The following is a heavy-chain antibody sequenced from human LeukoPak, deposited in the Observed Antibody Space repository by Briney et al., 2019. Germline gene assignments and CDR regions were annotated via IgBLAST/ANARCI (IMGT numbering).Heavy chain of an antibody. D-gene: IGHD6-25*01. Sequence: ASVKVSCKASGYSSTSYDIHWVRQAPGQGLEWMGWMTPNNGNRGHAQKFQGRVTLTRDTSTGTAYMELSSLTSADTAIYFCAREGGQAAELDNWGQGTQVTVSS. CDR2: MTPNNGNR. J-gene: IGHJ4*02. V-gene: IGHV1-8*01. CDR1: GYSSTSYD. CDR3: AREGGQAAELDN.